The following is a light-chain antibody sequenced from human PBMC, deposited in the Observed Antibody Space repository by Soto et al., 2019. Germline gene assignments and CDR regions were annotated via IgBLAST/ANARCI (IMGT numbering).Light chain of an antibody. J-gene: IGLJ3*02. V-gene: IGLV1-44*01. CDR2: NNN. CDR1: SSNIGREP. CDR3: AAWDHSLTVWV. Sequence: QSVLSQPPSASGTPGQRVTISCSGGSSNIGREPVNWYQQFPGAAPKLLIYNNNQRPSGVPDRFSGSKSGTSASLAISGLQSDDDGDYYCAAWDHSLTVWVFGGGTKLTVL.